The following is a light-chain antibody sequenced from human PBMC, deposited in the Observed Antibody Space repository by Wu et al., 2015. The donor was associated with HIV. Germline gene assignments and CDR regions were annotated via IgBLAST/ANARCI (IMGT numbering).Light chain of an antibody. V-gene: IGKV3-11*01. Sequence: EIVLTQSPATLSLSPGERATLSCRASQSVSNDLAWYQQKPGQAPRLFIYDASNRATGIPARFSGSGSGTDFTLTISSLEPEDFALYYCQQRSSWPYSFGQGT. CDR1: QSVSND. CDR2: DAS. J-gene: IGKJ2*03. CDR3: QQRSSWPYS.